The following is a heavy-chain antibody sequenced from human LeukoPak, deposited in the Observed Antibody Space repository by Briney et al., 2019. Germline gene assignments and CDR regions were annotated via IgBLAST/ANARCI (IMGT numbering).Heavy chain of an antibody. CDR1: GGSISSGGYY. CDR3: ARENEYSSFFDY. D-gene: IGHD6-6*01. Sequence: PSQTLSLTCTVSGGSISSGGYYWSWIRQPPGRGLEWIGYIYHSGSTYYNPSLKGRVTISVDRSKNQFSLKLSSVTAADTAVYYCARENEYSSFFDYWGQGTLVTVSS. CDR2: IYHSGST. V-gene: IGHV4-30-2*01. J-gene: IGHJ4*02.